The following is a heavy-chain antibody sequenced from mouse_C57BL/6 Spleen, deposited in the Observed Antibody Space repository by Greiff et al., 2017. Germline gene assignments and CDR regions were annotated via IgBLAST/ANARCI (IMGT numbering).Heavy chain of an antibody. CDR1: GFSLTSYG. Sequence: QLQQSGPGLVQPSQSLSITCTVSGFSLTSYGVHWVRQSPGKGLEWLGVIWRGGSTDYNAAFMSRLSITKDNSKSQVFFKMNSLQADDTAIYYCAKNPHYYGSSPLYAMDYWGQGTSVTVSS. CDR2: IWRGGST. D-gene: IGHD1-1*01. CDR3: AKNPHYYGSSPLYAMDY. V-gene: IGHV2-5*01. J-gene: IGHJ4*01.